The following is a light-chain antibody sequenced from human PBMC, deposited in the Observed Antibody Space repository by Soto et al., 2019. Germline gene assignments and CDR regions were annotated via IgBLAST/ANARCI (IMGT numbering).Light chain of an antibody. CDR3: QQYGSSGT. J-gene: IGKJ1*01. V-gene: IGKV3-20*01. CDR2: GAS. Sequence: EIVMTQYPGTLSLSHGETATLSCRASQSVSNNYLAWYQQKPGQAPRLLIYGASNRATGIPDRFSGSGSGTDFTLTISRLEPEDFAVYYCQQYGSSGTFAQGTKVDI. CDR1: QSVSNNY.